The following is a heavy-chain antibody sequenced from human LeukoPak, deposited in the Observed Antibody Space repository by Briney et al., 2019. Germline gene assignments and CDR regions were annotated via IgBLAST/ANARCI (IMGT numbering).Heavy chain of an antibody. CDR3: ARRVNHGDFFDY. CDR2: IFHSGST. J-gene: IGHJ4*02. D-gene: IGHD1-14*01. Sequence: PSETLSLTCTVSGYSLTSGYYWGWIRQPPGKGLEWIASIFHSGSTFYNPSLKSRVTISVDTSKNQFSLKLSSVTAADTAVYYCARRVNHGDFFDYWGQGTLVTASS. CDR1: GYSLTSGYY. V-gene: IGHV4-38-2*02.